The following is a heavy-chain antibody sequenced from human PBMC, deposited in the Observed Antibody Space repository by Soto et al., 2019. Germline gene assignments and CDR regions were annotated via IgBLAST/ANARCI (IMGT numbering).Heavy chain of an antibody. D-gene: IGHD2-15*01. CDR2: IYYSGNP. CDR1: GGSMSSHY. V-gene: IGHV4-59*11. J-gene: IGHJ6*02. Sequence: SETLSLTCTVSGGSMSSHYWSWIRQPPGKGLEWIGYIYYSGNPNYNASLKSRLTISVDTSKSQFSLELTSVTTADTAVYYCARGGWSMDGWGQGTTVTVSS. CDR3: ARGGWSMDG.